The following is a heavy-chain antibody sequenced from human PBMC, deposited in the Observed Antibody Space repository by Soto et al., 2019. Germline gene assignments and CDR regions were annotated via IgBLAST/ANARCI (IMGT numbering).Heavy chain of an antibody. J-gene: IGHJ6*02. D-gene: IGHD3-22*01. CDR2: IIPIFGTA. CDR1: GATFPSPA. Sequence: SVKVSCKASGATFPSPAVSWVRQVLGQGLEWMGGIIPIFGTANYAQKFQGRVTITADESTSTAYMELSSLRSEDTAVYYCARGPTDSPYYDISGYYDYHYYGMDVWGQGTTVTVS. CDR3: ARGPTDSPYYDISGYYDYHYYGMDV. V-gene: IGHV1-69*13.